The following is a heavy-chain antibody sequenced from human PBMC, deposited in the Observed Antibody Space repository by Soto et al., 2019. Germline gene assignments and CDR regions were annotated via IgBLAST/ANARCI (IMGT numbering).Heavy chain of an antibody. V-gene: IGHV5-51*01. CDR3: ARLEPYYYDSSGYFQH. CDR1: GYTFTSYW. CDR2: IYPGNSDT. D-gene: IGHD3-22*01. J-gene: IGHJ1*01. Sequence: GESLKISCKGSGYTFTSYWIGWVRQMPGKGLEWMGIIYPGNSDTRYSPSFQGQVTISADKSISTAYLQWSSLKASDTAMYYCARLEPYYYDSSGYFQHWGQGTLVTVSS.